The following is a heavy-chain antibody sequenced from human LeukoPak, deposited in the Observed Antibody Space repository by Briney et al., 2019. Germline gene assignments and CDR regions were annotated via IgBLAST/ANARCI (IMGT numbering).Heavy chain of an antibody. CDR1: GFTFSSYE. CDR3: ARTVARIGY. D-gene: IGHD4-23*01. CDR2: ISSSRNTI. J-gene: IGHJ4*02. V-gene: IGHV3-48*03. Sequence: GGSLRLSCAASGFTFSSYEMNWVRQAPGKGLEWVSHISSSRNTIYCTDSVKGRFTISRDNSKNLLYLQMNSLKAEDTAIYYCARTVARIGYWGQGTLVAVSS.